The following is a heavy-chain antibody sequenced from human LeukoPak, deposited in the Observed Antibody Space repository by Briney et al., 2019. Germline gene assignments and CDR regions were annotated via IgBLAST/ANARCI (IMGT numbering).Heavy chain of an antibody. CDR3: ARDSPYDYYYGMDV. Sequence: PSETLSLTCTVSGGSISNYYWSWIRQPPGKGLEWIGYIYHSGSTYYNPSLKSRVTISVDRSKNQFSLKLSSVTAADTAVYYCARDSPYDYYYGMDVWGQGTTVTVSS. V-gene: IGHV4-59*12. J-gene: IGHJ6*02. CDR2: IYHSGST. CDR1: GGSISNYY.